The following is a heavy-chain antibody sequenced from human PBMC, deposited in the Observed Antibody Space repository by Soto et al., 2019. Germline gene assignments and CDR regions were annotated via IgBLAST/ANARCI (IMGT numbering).Heavy chain of an antibody. CDR1: GGPITTTTW. CDR3: ATQTISYTWGV. V-gene: IGHV4-4*02. J-gene: IGHJ6*02. Sequence: QVQLQESGPGLVKPSETLSLTCAVSGGPITTTTWWAWVRLPPGKGLEWIGELHHDGTTNYNPSLESRITLSLAKSNNHFSLKLTSVTAADTAIYYCATQTISYTWGVWGRGTTVTVSS. CDR2: LHHDGTT. D-gene: IGHD3-16*01.